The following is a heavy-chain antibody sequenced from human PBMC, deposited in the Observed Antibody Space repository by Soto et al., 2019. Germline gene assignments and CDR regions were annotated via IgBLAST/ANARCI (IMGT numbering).Heavy chain of an antibody. CDR3: ARVRWFGNDYYYYYMDV. CDR1: GFTFSSYS. Sequence: GGSLRLSCAASGFTFSSYSMNWVRQAPGKGLEWVSSISSSSSYIYYADSVKGRFTISRDNAKNSLYLQMNSLRAEDTAVYYCARVRWFGNDYYYYYMDVWGKGTTVTVSS. V-gene: IGHV3-21*01. J-gene: IGHJ6*03. CDR2: ISSSSSYI. D-gene: IGHD3-10*01.